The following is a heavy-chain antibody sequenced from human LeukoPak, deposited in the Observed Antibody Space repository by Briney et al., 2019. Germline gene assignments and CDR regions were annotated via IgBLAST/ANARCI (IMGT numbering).Heavy chain of an antibody. V-gene: IGHV1-69*13. D-gene: IGHD3-22*01. J-gene: IGHJ6*03. CDR3: ARDPEGYYYDSSGSLPYYMDV. CDR1: GGTFSSYA. Sequence: ASVKVSCKASGGTFSSYAISWVRQAPGQGLEWMGGIIPIFGTANYAQKFQGRVTITADESTSTAYMELSGLRSEDTAVYYCARDPEGYYYDSSGSLPYYMDVWGKGTTVTVSS. CDR2: IIPIFGTA.